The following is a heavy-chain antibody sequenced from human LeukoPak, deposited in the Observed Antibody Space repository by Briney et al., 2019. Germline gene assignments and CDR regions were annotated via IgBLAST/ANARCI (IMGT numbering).Heavy chain of an antibody. V-gene: IGHV4-38-2*01. J-gene: IGHJ4*01. Sequence: SETLSLTCAVSGYSISSGYYWGWIRQPPGEGLEWVGNIYHTGSTYYNPSLKGRVTISGDTSKNQFSLKLSSVTAADTAVYYCPRCQHYFDSSAYPRPYYFDYWGRGTLVTVSS. D-gene: IGHD3-22*01. CDR3: PRCQHYFDSSAYPRPYYFDY. CDR2: IYHTGST. CDR1: GYSISSGYY.